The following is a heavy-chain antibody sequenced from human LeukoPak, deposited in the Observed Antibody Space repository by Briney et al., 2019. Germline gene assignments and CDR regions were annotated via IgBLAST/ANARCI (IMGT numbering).Heavy chain of an antibody. CDR1: GFTFSSYA. J-gene: IGHJ4*02. CDR2: ISYDGSNK. D-gene: IGHD3-10*01. Sequence: GGSLRLSCAASGFTFSSYAMHWVRQAPGKGLDWVAVISYDGSNKYYADSVKGRFTISRDNSKNTLHLQMNSLRPEDTAVYYCASARGSGNYYRPNDYWGQGTLVTVSS. CDR3: ASARGSGNYYRPNDY. V-gene: IGHV3-30-3*01.